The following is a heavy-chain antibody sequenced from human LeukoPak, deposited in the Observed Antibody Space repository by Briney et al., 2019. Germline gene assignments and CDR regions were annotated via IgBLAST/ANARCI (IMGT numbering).Heavy chain of an antibody. CDR3: AKGYSGYDWDFDY. Sequence: GGSLRLSCAASGFTFDDYAMPWVRQAPGKGLGLVSGISWNSGSIGYADSVKGRFTISRDNAKNSLYLQMNSLRAEDTALYYCAKGYSGYDWDFDYWGQGTLDTVSS. J-gene: IGHJ4*02. CDR1: GFTFDDYA. CDR2: ISWNSGSI. D-gene: IGHD5-12*01. V-gene: IGHV3-9*01.